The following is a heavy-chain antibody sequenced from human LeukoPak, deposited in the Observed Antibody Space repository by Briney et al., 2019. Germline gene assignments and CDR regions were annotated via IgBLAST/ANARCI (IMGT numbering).Heavy chain of an antibody. CDR2: IYSGETT. Sequence: GGSLRLSCAASGLTVNSNYMTWVRQAPGTGLEWVSLIYSGETTYYADSVKGRFTISRDTSHNTLYLQMNRLRAADTAVYYCARISGGSFDIWGQGTTVTV. V-gene: IGHV3-53*01. CDR1: GLTVNSNY. J-gene: IGHJ3*02. CDR3: ARISGGSFDI. D-gene: IGHD3-10*01.